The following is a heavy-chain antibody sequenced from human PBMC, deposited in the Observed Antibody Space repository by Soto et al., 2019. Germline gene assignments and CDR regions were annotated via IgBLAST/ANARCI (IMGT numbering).Heavy chain of an antibody. CDR3: ARVPDR. V-gene: IGHV4-59*12. J-gene: IGHJ5*02. D-gene: IGHD2-2*01. CDR1: GDSISSYY. CDR2: IHYRGTP. Sequence: SETLSLTCTVSGDSISSYYWSWIRQPPGKGLEWIGYIHYRGTPNYNPSLKSRVTISVDTSKNQFSLKLSSVTAADTAVYYCARVPDRWGQGTLVTVSS.